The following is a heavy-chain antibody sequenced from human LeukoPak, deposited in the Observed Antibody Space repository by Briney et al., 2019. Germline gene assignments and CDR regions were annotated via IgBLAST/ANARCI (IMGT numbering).Heavy chain of an antibody. J-gene: IGHJ4*02. Sequence: ASVKVSCKASGYTFTSYDINWVRQATGQGLEWMGWINPNSGGTNYAQEFQGRVTMTRDTSISTAYMELSRLRSDDTAVYYCARVLLPYCSSTSCYPTTFHYWGQGTLVTVSS. D-gene: IGHD2-2*01. V-gene: IGHV1-2*02. CDR1: GYTFTSYD. CDR2: INPNSGGT. CDR3: ARVLLPYCSSTSCYPTTFHY.